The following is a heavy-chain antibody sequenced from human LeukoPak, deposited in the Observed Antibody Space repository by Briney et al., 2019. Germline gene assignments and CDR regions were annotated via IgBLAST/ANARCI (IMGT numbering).Heavy chain of an antibody. CDR2: IYHSGST. J-gene: IGHJ5*02. D-gene: IGHD1-26*01. CDR1: DYSISSGYH. CDR3: AGLLVGATSSIGGNWFDP. Sequence: SETLSLTCSVSDYSISSGYHWGWIRQPPGKGLEWIGSIYHSGSTYYNPSLKSRVTISVDTSKNQFSLKLSSVTAADTAVYYCAGLLVGATSSIGGNWFDPWGQGTLVTVSS. V-gene: IGHV4-38-2*01.